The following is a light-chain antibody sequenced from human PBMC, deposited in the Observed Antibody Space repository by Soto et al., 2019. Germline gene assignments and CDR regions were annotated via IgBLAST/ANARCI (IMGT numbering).Light chain of an antibody. CDR1: SSDVGGYNY. CDR2: DVS. J-gene: IGLJ3*02. V-gene: IGLV2-14*01. Sequence: QSALTQPASVSGSPGQSITISCTGSSSDVGGYNYVSWFQQHPGEAPKLMIYDVSNRPSGVSNRFSGSKSGNTASLTISGLQAEDEADYYCSSYTTSGTGVFGGGTKLTVL. CDR3: SSYTTSGTGV.